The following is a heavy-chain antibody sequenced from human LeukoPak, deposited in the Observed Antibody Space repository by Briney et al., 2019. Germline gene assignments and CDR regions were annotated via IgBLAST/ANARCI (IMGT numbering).Heavy chain of an antibody. D-gene: IGHD2-15*01. CDR3: TRSVGHFDS. CDR2: VSGNGGGT. J-gene: IGHJ4*02. V-gene: IGHV3-64D*06. Sequence: GGSLRLSCSASEFTLSSYSMHWVRQAPGKGLEYVATVSGNGGGTHCADSVKGRFTVSRDNSKNTLYLQMSSLRVEDTAVYYCTRSVGHFDSWGQGTLVTVSS. CDR1: EFTLSSYS.